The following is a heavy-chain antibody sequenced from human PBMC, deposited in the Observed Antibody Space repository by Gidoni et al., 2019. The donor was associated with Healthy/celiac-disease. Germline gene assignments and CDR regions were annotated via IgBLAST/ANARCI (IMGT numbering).Heavy chain of an antibody. D-gene: IGHD2-15*01. J-gene: IGHJ5*02. V-gene: IGHV3-23*01. CDR3: ATGLQGYCSGGSCKKDPKNWFDP. CDR1: GFTFSSYA. CDR2: ISGSGCST. Sequence: EVQLLEAGGGLVQHGGSLRLSCAAPGFTFSSYAMRWVRQAPGKGLELVSAISGSGCSTSYADSVNGRFTISRYNSKNTLYLQMNSLRAEDTAVYYCATGLQGYCSGGSCKKDPKNWFDPWGQGTLVTVSS.